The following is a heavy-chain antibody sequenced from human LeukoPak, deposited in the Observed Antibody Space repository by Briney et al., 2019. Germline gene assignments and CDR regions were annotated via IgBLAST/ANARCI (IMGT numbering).Heavy chain of an antibody. CDR3: AKDSVAVTGTGNIDY. Sequence: GGSLRLSCAASGFTFSSYSMNWVRQAPGKGLECVSSISSSGSYIYYADSVKGRFTISRDNSKNSLYLQMNSLRAEDTALYYCAKDSVAVTGTGNIDYWGQGTLVTVSS. D-gene: IGHD6-19*01. J-gene: IGHJ4*02. CDR2: ISSSGSYI. CDR1: GFTFSSYS. V-gene: IGHV3-21*04.